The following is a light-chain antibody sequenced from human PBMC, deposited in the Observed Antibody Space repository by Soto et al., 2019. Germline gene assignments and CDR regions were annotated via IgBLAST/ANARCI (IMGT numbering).Light chain of an antibody. CDR3: SSYTTSNSVV. CDR2: EVG. CDR1: NSDIGTYIY. V-gene: IGLV2-14*01. Sequence: QSALTQPASVSGSPGQSITISCTGTNSDIGTYIYVSWYLQHPGKAPKLLIYEVGNRPSGVSNRFSGSKSGNTASLTISGLQAEDEADYYCSSYTTSNSVVFGGGTKLTVL. J-gene: IGLJ2*01.